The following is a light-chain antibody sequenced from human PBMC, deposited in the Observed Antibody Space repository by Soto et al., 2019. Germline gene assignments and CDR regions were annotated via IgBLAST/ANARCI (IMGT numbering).Light chain of an antibody. CDR1: QNVYINS. Sequence: EVVLTQSPGTLSLSPGERATLSCRASQNVYINSLAWYQQKPGQPPRLLIYGASTRAAAIPDRFSGSGSGADFALSIDGLEPEDFAIYYCQQYGDSPLTFGPGTRLD. J-gene: IGKJ3*01. CDR2: GAS. CDR3: QQYGDSPLT. V-gene: IGKV3-20*01.